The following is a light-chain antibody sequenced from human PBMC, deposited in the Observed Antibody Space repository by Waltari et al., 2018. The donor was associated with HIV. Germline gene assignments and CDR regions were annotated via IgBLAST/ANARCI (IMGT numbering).Light chain of an antibody. J-gene: IGLJ2*01. Sequence: SSELTQAPAVSVALGQTVRITGPGDSLRSYSARWYQQKPGQAPVLVIYGKNNRPSGIPDRFSGSSSGNTASLTITGAQAEDEADYYCNSRDSSGNHLVFGGGTKLTVL. CDR2: GKN. CDR1: SLRSYS. CDR3: NSRDSSGNHLV. V-gene: IGLV3-19*01.